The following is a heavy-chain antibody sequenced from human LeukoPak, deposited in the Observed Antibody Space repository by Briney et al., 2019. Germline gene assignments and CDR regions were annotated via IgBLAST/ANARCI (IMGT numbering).Heavy chain of an antibody. CDR2: ISGSTVYI. V-gene: IGHV3-21*01. Sequence: GGSLRLSCAASGLSFNRYTMNWVRQAPGKGLEWVSSISGSTVYIYYADSVKGRFTISRDNAKNSVYLEMNSLRAEDTAIYYCARPLRESGYFYFDYWGQGTLVTVSS. D-gene: IGHD3-3*01. J-gene: IGHJ4*02. CDR3: ARPLRESGYFYFDY. CDR1: GLSFNRYT.